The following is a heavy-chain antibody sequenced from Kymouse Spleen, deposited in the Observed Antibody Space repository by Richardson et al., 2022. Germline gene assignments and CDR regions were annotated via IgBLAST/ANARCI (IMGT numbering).Heavy chain of an antibody. J-gene: IGHJ6*02. CDR3: AKDWTTMVRGVNYYGMDV. CDR1: GFTFSSYG. Sequence: QVQLVESGGGVVQPGRSLRLSCAASGFTFSSYGMHWVRQAPGKGLEWVAVISYDGSNKYYADSVKGRFTISRDNSKNTLYLQMNSLRAEDTAVYYCAKDWTTMVRGVNYYGMDVWGQGTTVTVSS. D-gene: IGHD3-10*01. V-gene: IGHV3-30*18. CDR2: ISYDGSNK.